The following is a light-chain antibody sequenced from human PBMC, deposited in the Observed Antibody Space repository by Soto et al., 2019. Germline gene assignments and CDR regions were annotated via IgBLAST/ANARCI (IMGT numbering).Light chain of an antibody. J-gene: IGKJ4*01. CDR1: PSVSSSY. Sequence: ESVLTQSPGTLSLSPGERATLSCRASPSVSSSYLAWYQQKRGQPPSPLIARTSSRATGIPDRFSGGGSVTDFTLTVSRLDPEACGVYFCQQYGSSPLSFGGGTKVEIK. CDR3: QQYGSSPLS. V-gene: IGKV3-20*01. CDR2: RTS.